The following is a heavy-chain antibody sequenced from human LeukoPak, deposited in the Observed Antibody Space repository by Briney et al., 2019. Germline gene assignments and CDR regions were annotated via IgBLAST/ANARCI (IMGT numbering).Heavy chain of an antibody. Sequence: SETLSLTCAVSGYSISSGYYWGWIRQPPGKGLEWIGSIYHSGSTYYNPSLKSRVTISVDTSKNQFSLKLSSVTAADTAVYYCARVQYFEFDPWSQGTLVTVSS. CDR1: GYSISSGYY. CDR3: ARVQYFEFDP. D-gene: IGHD3-9*01. V-gene: IGHV4-38-2*01. CDR2: IYHSGST. J-gene: IGHJ5*02.